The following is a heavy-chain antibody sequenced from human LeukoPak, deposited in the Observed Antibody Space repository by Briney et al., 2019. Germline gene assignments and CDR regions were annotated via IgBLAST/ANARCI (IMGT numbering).Heavy chain of an antibody. V-gene: IGHV3-30*18. Sequence: PGGSLRLSCSASGFPFSSYGMHWVRQAPGKGLEWVAVISYDGSNEYYADSVKGRFTISRDNSKNTLYLQMNGLRTEDTATYYCAKEDVVVITIRYFQHWGQGTLVTVSS. CDR3: AKEDVVVITIRYFQH. D-gene: IGHD3-22*01. CDR2: ISYDGSNE. J-gene: IGHJ1*01. CDR1: GFPFSSYG.